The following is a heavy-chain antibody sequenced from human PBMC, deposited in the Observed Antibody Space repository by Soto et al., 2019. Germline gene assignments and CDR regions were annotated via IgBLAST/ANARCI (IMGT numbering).Heavy chain of an antibody. J-gene: IGHJ4*02. V-gene: IGHV4-31*03. CDR3: ARGVSKMSPAYNQRPPYYFDY. CDR2: VQYSGNT. D-gene: IGHD1-1*01. CDR1: GGSISGGSYF. Sequence: SETLSLTCTVSGGSISGGSYFWSWIRQHPGKGLEWIGYVQYSGNTYYNPSLKSRVAISVDTSKNQFSLSLRSVTAADTAVFYCARGVSKMSPAYNQRPPYYFDYWGQGTLVTVSS.